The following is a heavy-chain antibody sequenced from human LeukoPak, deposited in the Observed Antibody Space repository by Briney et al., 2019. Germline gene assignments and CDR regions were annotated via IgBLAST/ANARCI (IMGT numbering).Heavy chain of an antibody. D-gene: IGHD3-22*01. J-gene: IGHJ4*02. CDR2: IYPDNSDT. CDR3: ARSRYDSSAEDY. V-gene: IGHV5-51*01. Sequence: GESLKISCKGSGYSFTTYCIGWVRQMPGKGLEWMGIIYPDNSDTRYSPSFQGQVTISADKSISTAYLQWSTLKASDTAMYYCARSRYDSSAEDYWGQGTLVTVSS. CDR1: GYSFTTYC.